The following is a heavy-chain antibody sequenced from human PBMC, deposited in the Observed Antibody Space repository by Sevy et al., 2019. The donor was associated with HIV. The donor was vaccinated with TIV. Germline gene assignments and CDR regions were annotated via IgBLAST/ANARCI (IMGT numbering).Heavy chain of an antibody. Sequence: ASLKVSCKASGYTFINYHLTWIRQAPGQGLEWMGWITANNGNTNYAQRLQGRVTMTAETSTSTAYMELRSLTTDDTAVYYCARAPSGSQGPGQYFHHWGQGTLVTVSS. CDR2: ITANNGNT. CDR1: GYTFINYH. V-gene: IGHV1-18*01. CDR3: ARAPSGSQGPGQYFHH. D-gene: IGHD1-26*01. J-gene: IGHJ1*01.